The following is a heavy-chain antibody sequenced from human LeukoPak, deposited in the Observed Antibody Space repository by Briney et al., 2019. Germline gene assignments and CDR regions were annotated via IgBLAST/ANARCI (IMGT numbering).Heavy chain of an antibody. CDR2: ISYDGSNK. Sequence: GGSLRLSCAASGFTFSSYAMRWVRQAPGKGLEWVAVISYDGSNKYYADSVKGRFTISRDNSKNTLYLQMNSLRAEDTAVYYCARGGDITMIVVVTLDYWGQGTLVTVSS. CDR3: ARGGDITMIVVVTLDY. D-gene: IGHD3-22*01. V-gene: IGHV3-30-3*01. J-gene: IGHJ4*02. CDR1: GFTFSSYA.